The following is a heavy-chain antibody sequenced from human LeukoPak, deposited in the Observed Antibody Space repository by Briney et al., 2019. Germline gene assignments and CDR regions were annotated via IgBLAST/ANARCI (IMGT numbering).Heavy chain of an antibody. V-gene: IGHV1-2*02. CDR1: GYTFTGYY. J-gene: IGHJ4*02. CDR3: ARVYGLGGYSTGDFDY. D-gene: IGHD3-3*01. Sequence: ASVKVSCKASGYTFTGYYMHWVRQAPGQGLEWMGWINPNSSGTNYAQKFQGRVTMTRDTSISTAYMELSRLRSDDTAVYYCARVYGLGGYSTGDFDYWGQGTLVTVSS. CDR2: INPNSSGT.